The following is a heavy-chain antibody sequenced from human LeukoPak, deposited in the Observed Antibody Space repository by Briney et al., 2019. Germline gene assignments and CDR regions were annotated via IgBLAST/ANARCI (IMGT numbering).Heavy chain of an antibody. V-gene: IGHV4-59*01. CDR3: ARGGLGGGYYDSSGYYNWFDP. CDR2: IYYSGST. CDR1: GGSISSYY. Sequence: PSETLSLTCVVSGGSISSYYWSWIRQPPGKGLEWIGYIYYSGSTNYNPSLKSRVTISVDTSKNQFSLKLSSVTAADTAVYYCARGGLGGGYYDSSGYYNWFDPWGQGTLVTVSS. J-gene: IGHJ5*02. D-gene: IGHD3-22*01.